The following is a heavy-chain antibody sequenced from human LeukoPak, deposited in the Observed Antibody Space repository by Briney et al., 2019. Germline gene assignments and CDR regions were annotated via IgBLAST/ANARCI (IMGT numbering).Heavy chain of an antibody. Sequence: KPSETLSLTCAVYGGSFSGYYWSWIRQPPGKGLEWIGEINHSGSTNCNPSLKSRVTISVDTSKNQFSLKLSSVTAADTAVYYCARVLVYRGFDYWGQGTLVTVSS. CDR3: ARVLVYRGFDY. V-gene: IGHV4-34*01. D-gene: IGHD3-16*01. J-gene: IGHJ4*02. CDR2: INHSGST. CDR1: GGSFSGYY.